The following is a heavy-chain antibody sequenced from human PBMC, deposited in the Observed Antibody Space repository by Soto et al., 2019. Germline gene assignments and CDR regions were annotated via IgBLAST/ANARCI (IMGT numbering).Heavy chain of an antibody. CDR3: AKAPDDGDYGLDWYFDL. D-gene: IGHD4-17*01. Sequence: EVQLLESGGGLVQPGGSLRLSCAASGFTFSNYAMTWVRQAPGKGLEWVSSISASGGNTYYADSVKGRFTISRDNSKETLYLQMNSLRAEDTAIYYCAKAPDDGDYGLDWYFDLWGRGTLVTVSS. V-gene: IGHV3-23*01. CDR1: GFTFSNYA. J-gene: IGHJ2*01. CDR2: ISASGGNT.